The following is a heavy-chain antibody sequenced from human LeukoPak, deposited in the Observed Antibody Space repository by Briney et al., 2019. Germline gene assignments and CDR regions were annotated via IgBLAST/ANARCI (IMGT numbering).Heavy chain of an antibody. CDR1: GFTFSRYW. V-gene: IGHV3-74*01. CDR3: ARMVLIGTDAFDI. Sequence: GGSLRLSCAASGFTFSRYWMHWVRQAPGKGLVWVSRINNDGGNTNHADSVKGRFTISRDNAKNTLYLQMNSLRAEDTAVYYCARMVLIGTDAFDIWGQGTKVTVSS. D-gene: IGHD4/OR15-4a*01. J-gene: IGHJ3*02. CDR2: INNDGGNT.